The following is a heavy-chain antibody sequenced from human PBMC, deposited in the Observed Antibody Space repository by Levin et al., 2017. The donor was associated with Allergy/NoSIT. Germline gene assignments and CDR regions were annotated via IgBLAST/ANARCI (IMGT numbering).Heavy chain of an antibody. D-gene: IGHD2-21*02. CDR1: GFTFDDYA. CDR2: ITWNSGRI. Sequence: GGSLRLSCAASGFTFDDYAMHWVRQVPGKGLEWVSGITWNSGRIAYATSVKGRFTISRDNARNSLYLQMNSLRAEDTALYYCVKDILSDLDGLDMWGQGTMVTVSS. J-gene: IGHJ3*02. V-gene: IGHV3-9*01. CDR3: VKDILSDLDGLDM.